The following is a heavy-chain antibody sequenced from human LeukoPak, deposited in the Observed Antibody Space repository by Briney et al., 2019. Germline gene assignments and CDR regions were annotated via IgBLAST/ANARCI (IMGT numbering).Heavy chain of an antibody. CDR1: GGSISSYY. CDR3: ARLSVIVGAALEYYYYYMDV. D-gene: IGHD1-26*01. CDR2: SNDSGGT. V-gene: IGHV4-34*01. Sequence: SQTLSLTCTVSGGSISSYYWSWIRQPPGKRLEWVGESNDSGGTNYNPSLKSRVTISADKSKNQVSLKLTSVTAADTAVYFCARLSVIVGAALEYYYYYMDVWGQGTTVTVSS. J-gene: IGHJ6*03.